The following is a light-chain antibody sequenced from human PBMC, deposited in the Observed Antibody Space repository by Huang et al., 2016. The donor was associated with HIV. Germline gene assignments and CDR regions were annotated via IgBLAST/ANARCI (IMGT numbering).Light chain of an antibody. Sequence: ELVLTQSPGTLSLSPGERATLSCRASQSVSSSHLAWYQQKPGQAPRLLIYGASSRDTGIPDRCSGSRSGTDVTLTISRLEPEDFAVQYCQQYGSSSTWTFGQGTKVEIK. CDR1: QSVSSSH. J-gene: IGKJ1*01. CDR2: GAS. CDR3: QQYGSSSTWT. V-gene: IGKV3-20*01.